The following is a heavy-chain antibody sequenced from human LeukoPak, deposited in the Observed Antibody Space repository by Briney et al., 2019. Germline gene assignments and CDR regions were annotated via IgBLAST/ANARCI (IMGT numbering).Heavy chain of an antibody. Sequence: PGGSLRLSCAASGFTFSSYGMHWVRQAPGKGLEWVAVISYDGSNKYYADSVKGRFTISRDNSKNTLYLQMNSLRAGDTAVYYCANRVQGRDCWGQGTLVTVSS. CDR3: ANRVQGRDC. D-gene: IGHD2-15*01. J-gene: IGHJ4*02. V-gene: IGHV3-30*18. CDR2: ISYDGSNK. CDR1: GFTFSSYG.